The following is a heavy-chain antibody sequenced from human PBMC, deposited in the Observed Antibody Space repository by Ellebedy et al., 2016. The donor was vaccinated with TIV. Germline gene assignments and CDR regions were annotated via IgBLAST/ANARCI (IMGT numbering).Heavy chain of an antibody. CDR2: IYYSGSS. V-gene: IGHV4-39*07. Sequence: MPGGSLRLSCTVSGGSISSGTYYWGWIRQPPGKGLEWIGNIYYSGSSYYTYNNPSLKRRVTISTDTSKNQFSLKLRSVTSADTAVYYCARDGLVRGVTPPDYWGQGTLVTVSS. J-gene: IGHJ4*02. CDR3: ARDGLVRGVTPPDY. CDR1: GGSISSGTYY. D-gene: IGHD3-10*01.